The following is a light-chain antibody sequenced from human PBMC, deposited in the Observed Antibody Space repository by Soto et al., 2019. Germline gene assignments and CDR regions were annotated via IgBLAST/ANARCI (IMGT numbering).Light chain of an antibody. CDR3: SSFTVTSTWV. CDR2: EVN. CDR1: SRDVGAHNR. V-gene: IGLV2-14*01. J-gene: IGLJ3*02. Sequence: QSVLTQPASLSGSPGQSLTISCTGTSRDVGAHNRVSWSQQYPGKAPKLLIYEVNKRPSGVSIRFSGSKSGNTAFLTISGLHPEDEADYYCSSFTVTSTWVFGGGTKLTVL.